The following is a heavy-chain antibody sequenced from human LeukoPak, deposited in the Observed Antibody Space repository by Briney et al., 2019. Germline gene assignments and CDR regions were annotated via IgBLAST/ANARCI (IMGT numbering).Heavy chain of an antibody. CDR1: GLSLSSNN. Sequence: GGSPRLSCEASGLSLSSNNMHWVRQAPGGRLEWLSYISAGSGTVFSADSVRGRFSISRDNARESVFLQMNSLRFEDTGFYYCTRDLGLRRMIWGRGTLVIVSS. CDR2: ISAGSGTV. J-gene: IGHJ2*01. CDR3: TRDLGLRRMI. V-gene: IGHV3-48*04.